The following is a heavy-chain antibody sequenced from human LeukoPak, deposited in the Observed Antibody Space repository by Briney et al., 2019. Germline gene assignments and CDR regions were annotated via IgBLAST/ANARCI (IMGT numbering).Heavy chain of an antibody. J-gene: IGHJ3*01. D-gene: IGHD2-21*02. V-gene: IGHV4-34*01. CDR3: ARFSRITWGDWGDAFDV. Sequence: SETLSLMCSVYGGAFSDYFWSWIRQPPGKGLEWIVEIDDGGNTNYNPSLMSRVIVAMEKSKKQFSLVMRSVTAAGTAIYYCARFSRITWGDWGDAFDVWGQGATVIVSS. CDR2: IDDGGNT. CDR1: GGAFSDYF.